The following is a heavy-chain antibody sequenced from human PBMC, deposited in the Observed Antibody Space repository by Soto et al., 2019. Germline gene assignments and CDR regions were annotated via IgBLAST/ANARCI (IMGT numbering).Heavy chain of an antibody. CDR1: GFTFRNHA. CDR3: GGVDGEDFLVVAGPGPGEYGMAL. D-gene: IGHD2-8*02. V-gene: IGHV3-30-3*01. Sequence: GGSLRLSCAASGFTFRNHAMHWVRQAPGKGLECLAVIAYDGSNAFYRDSVKGRFTISRDNSKNTLYLHMNSLRSEDRGVYFWGGVDGEDFLVVAGPGPGEYGMALGGQGPRFPAS. CDR2: IAYDGSNA. J-gene: IGHJ6*02.